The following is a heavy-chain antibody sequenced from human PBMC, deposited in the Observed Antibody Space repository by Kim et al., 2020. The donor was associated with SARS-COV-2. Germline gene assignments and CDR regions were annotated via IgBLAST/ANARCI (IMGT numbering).Heavy chain of an antibody. CDR1: GGTFSSYA. CDR3: ASRNRIQLWLLRDYYYGMDV. J-gene: IGHJ6*02. V-gene: IGHV1-69*13. CDR2: IIPIFGTA. Sequence: SVKVSCKASGGTFSSYAISWVRQAPGQGLEWMGGIIPIFGTANYAQKFQGRVTITADESTSTAYMELSSLRSEDTAVYYCASRNRIQLWLLRDYYYGMDVWGQGTTVTVSS. D-gene: IGHD5-18*01.